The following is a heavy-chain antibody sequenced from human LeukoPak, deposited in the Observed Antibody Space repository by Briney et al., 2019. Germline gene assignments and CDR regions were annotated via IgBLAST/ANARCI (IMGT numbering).Heavy chain of an antibody. D-gene: IGHD1-26*01. J-gene: IGHJ4*02. CDR2: IIPIFGTA. CDR1: GGTFSSYA. Sequence: ASVKVSCKASGGTFSSYAISWVRQAPGQGLEWMGRIIPIFGTANYAQKFQGRVTITTDESTSTAYIELSSLRSEDTAVYYCARVLHSGTIHWGQGTLVTVSS. CDR3: ARVLHSGTIH. V-gene: IGHV1-69*05.